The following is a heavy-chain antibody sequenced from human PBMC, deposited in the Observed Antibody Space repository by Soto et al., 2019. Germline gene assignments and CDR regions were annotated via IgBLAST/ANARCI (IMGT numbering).Heavy chain of an antibody. V-gene: IGHV4-30-4*01. CDR3: ASALRGPEGFDP. Sequence: SETLSLTCTVSGGSISSGDYYWSWIRQPPGKGLEWIGYIYYSGSTYYNPSLKSRVTISVGTSKNQFSLKLSSVTAADTAVYYCASALRGPEGFDPWGQGTLVTVSS. CDR2: IYYSGST. CDR1: GGSISSGDYY. J-gene: IGHJ5*02.